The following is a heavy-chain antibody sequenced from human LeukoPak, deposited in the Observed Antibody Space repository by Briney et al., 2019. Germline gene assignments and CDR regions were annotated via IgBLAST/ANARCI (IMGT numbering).Heavy chain of an antibody. CDR2: IYYSGST. Sequence: KPSETLSLTCTVSGGSISSSSYYWGWIRQPPGKGLEWIGSIYYSGSTYYNPSLKSRVTISVDTSKNQFSLKLSSVTAADTAVFYCARQTVIGRGGRLNWFDPWGQGTLVTVSS. CDR3: ARQTVIGRGGRLNWFDP. V-gene: IGHV4-39*01. CDR1: GGSISSSSYY. J-gene: IGHJ5*02. D-gene: IGHD2-15*01.